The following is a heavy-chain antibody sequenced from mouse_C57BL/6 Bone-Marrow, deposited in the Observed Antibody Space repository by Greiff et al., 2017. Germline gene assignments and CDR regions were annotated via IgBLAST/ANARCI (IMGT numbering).Heavy chain of an antibody. V-gene: IGHV1-82*01. CDR1: GYAFSSSW. CDR3: ARSSYYYGSSYVTYFDY. Sequence: VQLQQSGPELVKPGASVKISCKASGYAFSSSWMNWVKQRPGKGLEWTGRIYPGDGDTNYNGKFKGKATLTADKSSSTAYMQLSSLTSEDSAVYFCARSSYYYGSSYVTYFDYGGQGTTLTVSS. D-gene: IGHD1-1*01. J-gene: IGHJ2*01. CDR2: IYPGDGDT.